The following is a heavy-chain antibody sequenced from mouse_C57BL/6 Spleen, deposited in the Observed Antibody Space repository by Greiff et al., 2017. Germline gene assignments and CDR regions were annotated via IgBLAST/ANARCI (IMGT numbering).Heavy chain of an antibody. V-gene: IGHV2-5*01. CDR1: GFSLTSYG. Sequence: QVQLQQSGPGLVQPSQSLSITCTVSGFSLTSYGVHWVRQSPGTGLEWLGVVWRGGSTDYNAAFMSRLSITKDNSKSQVFFKMNSLQADDTAIYYCAKSYYDYAWFAYWGQGTLVTVSA. CDR3: AKSYYDYAWFAY. J-gene: IGHJ3*01. CDR2: VWRGGST. D-gene: IGHD2-4*01.